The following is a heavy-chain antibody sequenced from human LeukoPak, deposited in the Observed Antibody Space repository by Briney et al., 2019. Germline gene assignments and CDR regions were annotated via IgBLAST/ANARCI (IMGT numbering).Heavy chain of an antibody. V-gene: IGHV3-7*01. CDR1: GFTFSSYW. D-gene: IGHD3-3*01. CDR3: ARDINSIGGSYYDFWSGYSVRWFSLTSQPNNWFDP. J-gene: IGHJ5*02. Sequence: GGSLRLSCAASGFTFSSYWMSWVRQAPGKGLEWVANIKQDGSEKYYVDSVKGRFTISRDNAKNSLYLQMNSLRAEDTAVYYCARDINSIGGSYYDFWSGYSVRWFSLTSQPNNWFDPWGQGTLVTVSS. CDR2: IKQDGSEK.